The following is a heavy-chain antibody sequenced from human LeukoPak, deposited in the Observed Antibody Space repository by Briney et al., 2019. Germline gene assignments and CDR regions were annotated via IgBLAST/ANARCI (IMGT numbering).Heavy chain of an antibody. J-gene: IGHJ4*02. CDR3: ARLGSSWYAVGFDY. D-gene: IGHD6-13*01. CDR1: GGSISSNNYY. V-gene: IGHV4-39*01. CDR2: ISYSGST. Sequence: PSETLSLTCTVSGGSISSNNYYWGWIRQPPGKGLEWIGSISYSGSTYYNPSLKSRVTISVDTSKNQFSLKLSSVTAADTAVYYCARLGSSWYAVGFDYWGQGTLVTVSS.